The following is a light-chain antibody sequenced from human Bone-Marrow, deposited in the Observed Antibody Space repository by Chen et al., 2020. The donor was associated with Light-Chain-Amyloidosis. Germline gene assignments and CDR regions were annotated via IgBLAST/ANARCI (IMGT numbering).Light chain of an antibody. J-gene: IGLJ2*01. V-gene: IGLV3-25*03. CDR2: RDT. CDR1: DLPTKY. CDR3: QSADSSGTYEVI. Sequence: SYDLPQPPSASVSPRQTARITCSGDDLPTKYAYWYQQKPGQAPVLVIHRDTERPSGISERFSGSSSGTTATLTISGVQAEDEADYHCQSADSSGTYEVIFGGGTKLTVL.